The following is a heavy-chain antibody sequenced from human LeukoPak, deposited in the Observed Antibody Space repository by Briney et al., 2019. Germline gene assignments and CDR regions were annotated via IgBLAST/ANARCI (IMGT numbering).Heavy chain of an antibody. CDR2: INIDETNA. CDR1: GFTFRNYL. V-gene: IGHV3-74*01. Sequence: GGSLRLSCAVSGFTFRNYLMHWVRPAPGGGLVWVSRINIDETNAYADSVSGRLTISRDNAKNTLYLQMNSLRAEDTAVYFCGRGGDGIDVWGQGATVIVSS. J-gene: IGHJ3*01. CDR3: GRGGDGIDV.